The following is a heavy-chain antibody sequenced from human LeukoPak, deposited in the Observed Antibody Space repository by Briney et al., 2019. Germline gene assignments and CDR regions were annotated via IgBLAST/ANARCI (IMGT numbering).Heavy chain of an antibody. CDR3: AKDQYYDILTGAPPFDY. J-gene: IGHJ4*02. CDR1: GFTFSSYG. CDR2: IRYDGSNK. D-gene: IGHD3-9*01. Sequence: PGGSLRLSCAASGFTFSSYGMHWVRQAPGKGLEWVAFIRYDGSNKYYADSVKGRFTISRDNAKNSLYLQMNSLRAEDTAVYYCAKDQYYDILTGAPPFDYWGQGTLVTVSS. V-gene: IGHV3-30*02.